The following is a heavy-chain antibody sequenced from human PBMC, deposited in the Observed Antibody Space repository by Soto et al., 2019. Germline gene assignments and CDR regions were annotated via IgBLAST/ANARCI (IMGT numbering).Heavy chain of an antibody. CDR2: VHSTGHT. V-gene: IGHV4-31*01. CDR3: ARRGTYYFDY. Sequence: QVQLRESGPGLVEPSQTLSLTCTASGDSINTFSYFWRWLRQHPQKGLEWIGYVHSTGHTYYNPSLESLVTISIHTSENKFSLDLVSLTAADTAVYYCARRGTYYFDYWGQGIRVTVSS. J-gene: IGHJ4*02. CDR1: GDSINTFSYF. D-gene: IGHD5-12*01.